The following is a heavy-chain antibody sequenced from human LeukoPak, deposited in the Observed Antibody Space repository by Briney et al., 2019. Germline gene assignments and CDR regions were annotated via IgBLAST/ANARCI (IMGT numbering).Heavy chain of an antibody. J-gene: IGHJ4*02. CDR3: ERVVFYVGTSMVPHLDC. CDR2: ISSSGSTI. CDR1: GFTFSDYY. Sequence: GGSLRLSCAASGFTFSDYYMSWIRQAPGKGLEWVSYISSSGSTIYYADSVKGRFTISRDNAKNSLYLQMNSLRAEDTAVYYCERVVFYVGTSMVPHLDCWGRGTLVSASS. V-gene: IGHV3-11*01. D-gene: IGHD5-18*01.